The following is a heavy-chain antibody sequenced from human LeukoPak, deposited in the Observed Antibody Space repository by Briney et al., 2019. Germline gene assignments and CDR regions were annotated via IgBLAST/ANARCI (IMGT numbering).Heavy chain of an antibody. D-gene: IGHD7-27*01. CDR2: IYYSGTT. CDR1: GGSISSYY. CDR3: ARLGANWVFDY. J-gene: IGHJ4*02. V-gene: IGHV4-59*01. Sequence: SETLSLTCTVSGGSISSYYWSWIRQPPGKGLEWIGYIYYSGTTNYNPSLKSRVTISVDTSKNQFSLKLSSVTAADTAVYYCARLGANWVFDYWGQGTLVTVSS.